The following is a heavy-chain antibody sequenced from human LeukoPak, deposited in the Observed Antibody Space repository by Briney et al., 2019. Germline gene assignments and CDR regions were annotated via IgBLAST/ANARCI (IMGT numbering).Heavy chain of an antibody. D-gene: IGHD6-13*01. CDR3: ARGPPFIAAAGTGYYYYYMDV. V-gene: IGHV3-21*01. J-gene: IGHJ6*03. CDR2: ISSSSSYI. Sequence: GGSLRLSCAVSGLFFSSDYMTWVRQAPGKGLEWVSSISSSSSYIYYADSVKGRFTISRDNAKNSLYLQMNSLRAEDTAVYYCARGPPFIAAAGTGYYYYYMDVWGKGTTVTVSS. CDR1: GLFFSSDY.